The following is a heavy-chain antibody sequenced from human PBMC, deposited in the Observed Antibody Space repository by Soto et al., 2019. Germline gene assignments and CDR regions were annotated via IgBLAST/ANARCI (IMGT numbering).Heavy chain of an antibody. D-gene: IGHD5-12*01. CDR1: GFTFSSYS. J-gene: IGHJ4*02. CDR3: ARDSNPTQLNSGFFRGNFDY. Sequence: GGSLRLSCAASGFTFSSYSMNWVRQAPGKGLEWVSSISSSSSYIYYADSVKGRFTISRDNAKNSLYLQMNSLRAEDTAVYYCARDSNPTQLNSGFFRGNFDYWGQGTLVTVSS. V-gene: IGHV3-21*01. CDR2: ISSSSSYI.